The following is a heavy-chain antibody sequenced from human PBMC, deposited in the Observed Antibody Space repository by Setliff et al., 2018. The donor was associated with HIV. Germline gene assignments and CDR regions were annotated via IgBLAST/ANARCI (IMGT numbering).Heavy chain of an antibody. Sequence: ASVKVSCKASGYTFLNYGISWVRQTPGRGLEWMAWINVGNGNTKTARKFQGRVALTTDTSTSTAHMELRNLRSDDTAIYYCAKTLEGMWEAFDSWGQGTLVTVS. D-gene: IGHD1-26*01. V-gene: IGHV1-18*01. CDR1: GYTFLNYG. J-gene: IGHJ4*02. CDR2: INVGNGNT. CDR3: AKTLEGMWEAFDS.